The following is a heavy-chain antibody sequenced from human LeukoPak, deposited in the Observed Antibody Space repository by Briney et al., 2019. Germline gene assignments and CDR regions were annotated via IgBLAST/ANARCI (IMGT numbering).Heavy chain of an antibody. V-gene: IGHV4-31*03. J-gene: IGHJ5*02. D-gene: IGHD2-21*01. CDR2: IYYSGST. CDR3: ASGVRRGGGGFDP. Sequence: SETLSLTCTVSGGSISSGGYYWSWIRQHPGKGLEGIVYIYYSGSTYHNPSRKSRVTISVDTTKNQFSLTLSSVTAPHTAVYYCASGVRRGGGGFDPWGQGTLVTVSS. CDR1: GGSISSGGYY.